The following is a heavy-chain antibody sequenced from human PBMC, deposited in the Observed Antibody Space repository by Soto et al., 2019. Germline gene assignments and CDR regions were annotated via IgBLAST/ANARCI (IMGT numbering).Heavy chain of an antibody. CDR2: TYYRSKWYN. J-gene: IGHJ6*02. Sequence: SQTRSVTCAISGGSVSSNSAAWNWIRQSPSRGLEWLGRTYYRSKWYNDYAVSVKSRITINPDTSKNQFSLQLNSVTPEDTAVYYCARDLIAAADYYYYGMDVWGQGTTVTVSS. CDR1: GGSVSSNSAA. CDR3: ARDLIAAADYYYYGMDV. V-gene: IGHV6-1*01. D-gene: IGHD6-13*01.